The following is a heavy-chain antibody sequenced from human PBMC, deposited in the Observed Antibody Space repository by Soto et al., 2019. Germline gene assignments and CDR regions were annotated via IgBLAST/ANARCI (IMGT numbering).Heavy chain of an antibody. V-gene: IGHV4-34*01. D-gene: IGHD6-13*01. CDR3: ARGMRRSSSWLGTRFDP. Sequence: SETLSLTCAVYGGSFSGYYWSWIRQPPGKGLEWIGEINHSGSTNYNPSLKSRVTISVDTSNNQFPLTLSSVTAADTAVYYCARGMRRSSSWLGTRFDPWGQGTLVTVS. CDR1: GGSFSGYY. J-gene: IGHJ5*02. CDR2: INHSGST.